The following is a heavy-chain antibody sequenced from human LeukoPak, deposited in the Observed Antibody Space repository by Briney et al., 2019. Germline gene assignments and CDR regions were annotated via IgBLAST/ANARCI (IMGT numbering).Heavy chain of an antibody. V-gene: IGHV4-39*01. CDR1: GDSISSSNYY. J-gene: IGHJ5*02. CDR3: ARRAGYCSGGSCYPANWFDP. CDR2: INHSGTT. D-gene: IGHD2-15*01. Sequence: PSETLSLTCAVSGDSISSSNYYWGWIRQPPGKGLEWIGEINHSGTTYYNPSLKSRVTISVDTSKNQFSLKLSSVTAADTAVYYCARRAGYCSGGSCYPANWFDPWGQGTLVTVSS.